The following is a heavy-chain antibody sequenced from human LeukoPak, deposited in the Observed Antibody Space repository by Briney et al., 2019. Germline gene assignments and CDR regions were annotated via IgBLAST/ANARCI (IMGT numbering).Heavy chain of an antibody. CDR2: IYSGGST. J-gene: IGHJ3*02. D-gene: IGHD2-21*01. V-gene: IGHV3-66*02. CDR1: GFTVSSNY. CDR3: ARDLRIPRGGPFFDI. Sequence: PGGSLRLSCAASGFTVSSNYMSWVRQAPGKGLEWVSVIYSGGSTYYADSVKGQFTISRDNSKNTLYLQMSSLRAEDTAVYYCARDLRIPRGGPFFDIWGQGTMVTVSS.